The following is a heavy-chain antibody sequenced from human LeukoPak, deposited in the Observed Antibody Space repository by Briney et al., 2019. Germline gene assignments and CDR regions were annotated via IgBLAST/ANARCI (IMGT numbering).Heavy chain of an antibody. J-gene: IGHJ4*02. D-gene: IGHD6-13*01. Sequence: GASVKVSCKASGYTFTSYGISWVRQAPGQGLEWMGWISAYNGNTNYAQKLQGRVTMTTDTSTSTAYMELRSLRSDDTAVYYCARDRRYSSSWYSDYWGQGTLVTVSS. CDR2: ISAYNGNT. CDR1: GYTFTSYG. CDR3: ARDRRYSSSWYSDY. V-gene: IGHV1-18*01.